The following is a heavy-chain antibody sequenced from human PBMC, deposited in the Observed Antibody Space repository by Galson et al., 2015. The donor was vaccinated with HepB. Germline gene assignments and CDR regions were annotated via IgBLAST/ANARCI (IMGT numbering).Heavy chain of an antibody. CDR2: INPNSGGT. D-gene: IGHD6-19*01. CDR1: GYTFTGYY. V-gene: IGHV1-2*02. J-gene: IGHJ4*02. CDR3: LRSSGWTGGTYFDY. Sequence: SVKVSCKPSGYTFTGYYMHWVRQAPGQGLEWMGWINPNSGGTNYAQKFQGRVTMTRDTSIGTAYMELSRLRSDDTAVYYCLRSSGWTGGTYFDYWGQGTLVTVSS.